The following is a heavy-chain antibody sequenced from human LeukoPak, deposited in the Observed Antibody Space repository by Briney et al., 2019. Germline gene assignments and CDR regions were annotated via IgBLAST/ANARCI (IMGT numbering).Heavy chain of an antibody. J-gene: IGHJ4*02. CDR2: IGFAGDT. D-gene: IGHD1-26*01. CDR3: ARGADAAYDY. V-gene: IGHV3-13*04. Sequence: GGSLRLSCAASGSTFSNYDMHWVRQTIGKGLEWVSIIGFAGDTYYPGSVRGRFTISRENAKNSLYLQMDSLRVEDTALYFCARGADAAYDYWGQGTLVTVSS. CDR1: GSTFSNYD.